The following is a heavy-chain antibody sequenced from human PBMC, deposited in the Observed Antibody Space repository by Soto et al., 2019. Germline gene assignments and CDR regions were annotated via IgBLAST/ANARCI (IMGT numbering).Heavy chain of an antibody. CDR2: ISEDAART. J-gene: IGHJ4*02. V-gene: IGHV3-23*01. CDR3: SRVGSVGVGHFDY. Sequence: EVQLLESGGGLVQPGGSLRLSCAASGFTFSTYAMRWVRQAPGKGLEWVSAISEDAARTHYADSVKGRFTTSRGNSKNTLYLQMNSLGAEDTALYFCSRVGSVGVGHFDYWGQGTLVTVSS. CDR1: GFTFSTYA. D-gene: IGHD1-26*01.